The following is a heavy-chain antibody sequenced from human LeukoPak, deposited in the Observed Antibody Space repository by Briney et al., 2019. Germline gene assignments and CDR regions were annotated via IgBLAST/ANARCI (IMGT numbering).Heavy chain of an antibody. CDR1: GFTSSNAW. CDR2: ISGSGGDT. J-gene: IGHJ4*02. V-gene: IGHV3-23*01. CDR3: APDLRGSAWSLDD. D-gene: IGHD6-13*01. Sequence: GGSLRLSCAASGFTSSNAWMGWVRQAPGKGLEWVSLISGSGGDTYFADSVKGRFAIFRENSKNTLYLQMDGLRVEDTAIYYCAPDLRGSAWSLDDWGQGTLVTVSS.